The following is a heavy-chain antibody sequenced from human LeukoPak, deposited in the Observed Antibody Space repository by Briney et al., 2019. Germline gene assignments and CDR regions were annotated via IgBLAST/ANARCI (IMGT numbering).Heavy chain of an antibody. CDR1: GFTFSSYG. V-gene: IGHV3-30*02. D-gene: IGHD2-8*02. J-gene: IGHJ4*02. Sequence: PGGSLRLSCAASGFTFSSYGMHWVRQAPGKGLEWVAFIRYDGSNKYYADSVKGRFTISRDNSKNTLYLQMNSLGDEDTAIYYCATYRQVLLPFESWGQGTLVTVSS. CDR3: ATYRQVLLPFES. CDR2: IRYDGSNK.